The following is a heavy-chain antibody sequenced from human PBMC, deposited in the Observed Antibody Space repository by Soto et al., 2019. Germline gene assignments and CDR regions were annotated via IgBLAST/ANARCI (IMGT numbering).Heavy chain of an antibody. J-gene: IGHJ5*02. D-gene: IGHD7-27*01. CDR1: GYTFTSYA. V-gene: IGHV1-3*01. CDR3: ARVPWVNHQFDP. CDR2: INAGNGNT. Sequence: ASVKVSCKASGYTFTSYAMHWVRQAPGQRLEWMGWINAGNGNTKYSQKFQGRVTITRDTSASTAYMELSSLRSEDTAVYYCARVPWVNHQFDPWGQGTLVTVSS.